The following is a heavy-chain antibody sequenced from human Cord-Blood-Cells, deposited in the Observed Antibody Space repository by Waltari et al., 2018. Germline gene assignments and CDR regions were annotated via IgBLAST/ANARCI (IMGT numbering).Heavy chain of an antibody. CDR1: GYSFTSYW. CDR2: IYPGDAAT. V-gene: IGHV5-51*01. D-gene: IGHD2-21*01. Sequence: EVQLVQSGAEVKKPGESLKISCKGSGYSFTSYWIGWVRQMPGKGLEWMGIIYPGDAATRYNPSFQGQGSISAEKSISTAYLQWSSLKASDTAMYYCARSAEGDGSLDYWGQGTLVTVSS. CDR3: ARSAEGDGSLDY. J-gene: IGHJ4*02.